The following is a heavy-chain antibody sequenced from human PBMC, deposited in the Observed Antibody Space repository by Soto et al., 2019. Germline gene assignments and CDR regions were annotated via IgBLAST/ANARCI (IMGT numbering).Heavy chain of an antibody. CDR3: ARDHAVAATDY. V-gene: IGHV3-7*01. CDR1: GFTFSNYW. J-gene: IGHJ4*02. CDR2: IKPDGSDR. Sequence: GSLRLSCAVSGFTFSNYWMSWVRQAPGKGLEWVANIKPDGSDRYYVDSVKGRFTISRDNAEKSLYLQMNSLRAEDTAVYYCARDHAVAATDYWGQGALVTVSS. D-gene: IGHD6-13*01.